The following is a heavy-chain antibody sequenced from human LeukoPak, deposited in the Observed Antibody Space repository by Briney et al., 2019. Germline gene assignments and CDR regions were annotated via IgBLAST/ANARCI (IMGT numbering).Heavy chain of an antibody. D-gene: IGHD3-10*01. Sequence: SETLSLTCTVSGDSISSYYWSWIRQPPGKGLEWIGYIHYTGGSTNYNPSLKSRVTMSVDTSKNQFSLKLSSVTAADTAVYFCAKTYSGSSGVFDSWGQGTLVTVSS. V-gene: IGHV4-59*08. CDR3: AKTYSGSSGVFDS. CDR2: IHYTGGST. CDR1: GDSISSYY. J-gene: IGHJ4*02.